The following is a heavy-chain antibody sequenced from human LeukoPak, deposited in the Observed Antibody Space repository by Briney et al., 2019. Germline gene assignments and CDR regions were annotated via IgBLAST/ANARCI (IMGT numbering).Heavy chain of an antibody. D-gene: IGHD1-26*01. CDR1: GFTVSSNY. CDR3: ARERVGATSDASDI. J-gene: IGHJ3*02. Sequence: PGGSLRLSCAASGFTVSSNYMSWVRQAPGKGLEWVSVIYSGGSTYYADSVKGRFTISRDNSKNTLYLQMNSLRAEDTAVYYCARERVGATSDASDIWGQGTMVTVSS. CDR2: IYSGGST. V-gene: IGHV3-53*01.